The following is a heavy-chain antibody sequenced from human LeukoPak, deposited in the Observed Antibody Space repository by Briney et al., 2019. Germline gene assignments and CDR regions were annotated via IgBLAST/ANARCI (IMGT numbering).Heavy chain of an antibody. J-gene: IGHJ4*02. V-gene: IGHV3-30*02. CDR3: AKEWNLGGFDY. CDR2: IQWGGSNK. CDR1: GFTLKNNG. Sequence: GGSLRLSCAVSGFTLKNNGMHWVRQAPGKGLEWVAFIQWGGSNKYYADSVKGRFTISRDTSKNTLYLQMNSLRVEDTAVYYCAKEWNLGGFDYWGQGTLVTVSS. D-gene: IGHD1-1*01.